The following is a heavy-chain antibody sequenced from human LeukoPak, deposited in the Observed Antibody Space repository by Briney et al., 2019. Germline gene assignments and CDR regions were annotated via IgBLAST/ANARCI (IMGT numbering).Heavy chain of an antibody. CDR1: GFTFSSYS. D-gene: IGHD3-22*01. J-gene: IGHJ4*02. CDR3: ARDPAAYYYDSSGYYFDY. CDR2: ISSSSSTI. V-gene: IGHV3-21*04. Sequence: GGSLRLSCAASGFTFSSYSMDWVRQAPGKGLEWVSSISSSSSTIYYADSVKGRFTISRDNAKNSLYLQMNSLRAEDTAVYYCARDPAAYYYDSSGYYFDYWGQGTLVTVSS.